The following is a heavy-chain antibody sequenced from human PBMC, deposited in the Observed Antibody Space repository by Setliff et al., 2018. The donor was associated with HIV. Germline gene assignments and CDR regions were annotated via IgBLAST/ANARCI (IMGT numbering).Heavy chain of an antibody. V-gene: IGHV7-4-1*02. CDR2: IHTNTGDP. Sequence: ASVKVSCKASGYTFTSYAVNWVRQAPGQGLEWVGWIHTNTGDPTYAQGFTGRFVFSFDTSVSTAYLQISSLTAEDTAVYYCARDFLGDPDWSLDYWGQGTLVTVSS. CDR1: GYTFTSYA. D-gene: IGHD3-9*01. J-gene: IGHJ4*02. CDR3: ARDFLGDPDWSLDY.